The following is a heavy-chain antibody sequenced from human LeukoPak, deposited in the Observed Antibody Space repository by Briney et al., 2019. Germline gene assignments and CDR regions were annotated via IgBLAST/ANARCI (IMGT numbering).Heavy chain of an antibody. J-gene: IGHJ4*02. CDR2: IYYTGNT. D-gene: IGHD1-26*01. Sequence: TETLSLTCTVSGGSISNSFWSWIRQSPGKGLEGIAYIYYTGNTKYNPSLKSRVTISVDTSKNQFSLRLTSVTADDTAVYYCARDGGSSPTFDYWGQGTLVTVSS. V-gene: IGHV4-59*01. CDR1: GGSISNSF. CDR3: ARDGGSSPTFDY.